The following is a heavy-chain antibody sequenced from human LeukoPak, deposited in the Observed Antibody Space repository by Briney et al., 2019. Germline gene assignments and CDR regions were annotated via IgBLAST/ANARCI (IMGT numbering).Heavy chain of an antibody. D-gene: IGHD6-13*01. Sequence: GGSLRLSCAASGFTFSSYSMNWVRQAPGKGLEWVSSISSSSSYIYYADSVKGRFTISRDNAKNSLYLQMNSLRAEDTAVYYCARDFPGIAAVGLNWGQGTLVTVSS. J-gene: IGHJ4*02. V-gene: IGHV3-21*01. CDR1: GFTFSSYS. CDR2: ISSSSSYI. CDR3: ARDFPGIAAVGLN.